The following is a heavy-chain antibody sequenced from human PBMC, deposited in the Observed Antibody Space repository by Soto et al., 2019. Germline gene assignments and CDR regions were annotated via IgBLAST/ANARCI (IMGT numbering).Heavy chain of an antibody. D-gene: IGHD6-19*01. CDR2: INPNSGGT. J-gene: IGHJ6*02. V-gene: IGHV1-2*02. CDR3: ASEGPIAVDIYYYYGMDV. Sequence: ASVKVSCKASGYTFTGYYMHWVRQAPGQGLEWMGWINPNSGGTNYAQKFQGRVTMTRDTSISTAYMELSRLRSDDTAVYYCASEGPIAVDIYYYYGMDVWGQGTTVTVSS. CDR1: GYTFTGYY.